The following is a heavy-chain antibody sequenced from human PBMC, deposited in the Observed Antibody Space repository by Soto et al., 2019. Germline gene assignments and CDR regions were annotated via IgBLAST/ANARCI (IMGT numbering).Heavy chain of an antibody. D-gene: IGHD4-17*01. J-gene: IGHJ4*02. CDR2: IYYSGRT. CDR3: ARHDYGGFVL. Sequence: QLQLQESGPGLVKPSETLSLTCTVSGGSISRSSYYWGWIRQPPGKGLEWIGSIYYSGRTYYNPSLKSRVTRSVDTSKNQFSLKLSSVTAADTAVYYCARHDYGGFVLWGQGTLVTVSS. V-gene: IGHV4-39*01. CDR1: GGSISRSSYY.